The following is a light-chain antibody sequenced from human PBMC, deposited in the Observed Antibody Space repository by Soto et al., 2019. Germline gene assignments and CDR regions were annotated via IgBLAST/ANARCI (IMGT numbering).Light chain of an antibody. V-gene: IGKV3-15*01. Sequence: EIVLTQSPDTLSLSPGEGATLSCRASQSVTNSYLAWYQQKPGQARRLLIYGASTRATGIPAKFSGSGSGKESTLTISSLQSEDFAVYNCQQYNKWPRTFGQGTKVDIK. J-gene: IGKJ1*01. CDR1: QSVTNSY. CDR2: GAS. CDR3: QQYNKWPRT.